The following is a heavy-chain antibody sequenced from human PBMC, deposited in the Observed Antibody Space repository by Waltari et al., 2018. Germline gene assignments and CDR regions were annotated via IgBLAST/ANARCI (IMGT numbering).Heavy chain of an antibody. CDR2: VYHSGAT. CDR1: DQSIKSGFY. Sequence: QVKLQESGPGLVRPSETLSLTCLVSDQSIKSGFYWGWLRLPPGKGLEWIGRVYHSGATYYNPSLSSRVTISVDTSKNQVFRRLASVTAADTGMYYCARDHSTSWSHDAYDVWGPGTMVTVAS. V-gene: IGHV4-38-2*02. D-gene: IGHD2-2*01. CDR3: ARDHSTSWSHDAYDV. J-gene: IGHJ3*01.